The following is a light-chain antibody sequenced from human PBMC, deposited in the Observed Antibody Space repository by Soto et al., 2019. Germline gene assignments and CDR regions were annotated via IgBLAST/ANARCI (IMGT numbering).Light chain of an antibody. CDR1: SSDVGGYNY. CDR3: SSYTSSSTL. V-gene: IGLV2-14*01. Sequence: QSALTQPASVSGSPGQSITISCTGTSSDVGGYNYVSWYQQHLGKAPKLMIYAVTDRPSGVSSRFSGSKSGNTASLTISGLQAEDEADYYCSSYTSSSTLFGTGTKLTVL. CDR2: AVT. J-gene: IGLJ1*01.